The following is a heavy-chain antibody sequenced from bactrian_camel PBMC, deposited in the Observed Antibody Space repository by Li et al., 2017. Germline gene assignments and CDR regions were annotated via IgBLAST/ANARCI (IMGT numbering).Heavy chain of an antibody. J-gene: IGHJ4*01. D-gene: IGHD2*01. CDR1: GITFDVAD. Sequence: QLVESGGGSVQAGGSLRLSCSASGITFDVADMGWYRHGPGNECELVASISRDGITDYAESVKGRFSLSKDNANNTVNLQMNSLKSEDTALYYCAADSVGMDSPCANYWGQGTQVTVS. V-gene: IGHV3S53*01. CDR2: ISRDGIT. CDR3: AADSVGMDSPCANY.